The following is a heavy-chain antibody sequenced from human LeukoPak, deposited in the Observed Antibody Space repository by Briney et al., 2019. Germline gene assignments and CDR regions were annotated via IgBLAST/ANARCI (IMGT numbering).Heavy chain of an antibody. V-gene: IGHV3-73*01. D-gene: IGHD5-18*01. J-gene: IGHJ4*02. CDR1: GFTFSGSA. Sequence: PGGSLRLSCAASGFTFSGSAMHWVRQASGKGLEWVGRIRSKANSYATAYAASVKGRFTISRDDSKNTAYLQMNSLKTEDTAVYYCTRRDTARVNFDYWGQGTLVTVSS. CDR2: IRSKANSYAT. CDR3: TRRDTARVNFDY.